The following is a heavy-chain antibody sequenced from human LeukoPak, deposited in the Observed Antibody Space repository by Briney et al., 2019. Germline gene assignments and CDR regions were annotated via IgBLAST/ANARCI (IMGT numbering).Heavy chain of an antibody. CDR2: INSDGSST. V-gene: IGHV3-74*01. D-gene: IGHD2-2*01. CDR3: ARRLTQYDCFDP. Sequence: GGSLRLSCAASGFTFSSYWMHWIRQAPGKGPVWVSRINSDGSSTSYADSVKGRFTISRDNAKNTLYLQMNSLRAEDTAVYYCARRLTQYDCFDPWGQGILVTVSS. CDR1: GFTFSSYW. J-gene: IGHJ5*02.